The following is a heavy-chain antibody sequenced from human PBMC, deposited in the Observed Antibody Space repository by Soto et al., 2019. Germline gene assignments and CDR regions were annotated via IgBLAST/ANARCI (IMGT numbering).Heavy chain of an antibody. J-gene: IGHJ4*02. D-gene: IGHD6-19*01. CDR1: GYTFTGYY. V-gene: IGHV1-2*02. CDR2: INPNSGGT. Sequence: ASVKVSCKASGYTFTGYYMHWVRQAPGQGLEWMGWINPNSGGTNYAQKFQGRVTMTEDTSTDTAYMELSSLRSEDTAVYYCATDLEQWLDFGYWGQGTLVTV. CDR3: ATDLEQWLDFGY.